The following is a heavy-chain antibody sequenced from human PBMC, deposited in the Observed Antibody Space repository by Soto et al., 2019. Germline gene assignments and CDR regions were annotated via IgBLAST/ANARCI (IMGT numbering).Heavy chain of an antibody. Sequence: QVQLQESGPGLVKPSWTLSLTCAVTGASISSNNWWSWVRQPTGKGLEWIGDIFHSGSTNYNPSLKTRLTISVDKSENQFSLKLSSVTAANTAVSYCARVYSGSYSDSWGRGTLVTVSS. CDR1: GASISSNNW. V-gene: IGHV4-4*02. CDR2: IFHSGST. D-gene: IGHD1-26*01. J-gene: IGHJ4*02. CDR3: ARVYSGSYSDS.